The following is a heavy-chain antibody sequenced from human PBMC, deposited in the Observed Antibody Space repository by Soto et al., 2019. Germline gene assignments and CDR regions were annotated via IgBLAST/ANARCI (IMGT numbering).Heavy chain of an antibody. V-gene: IGHV1-69*13. J-gene: IGHJ3*02. CDR2: IIPIFGTA. CDR1: GGTFSSYA. Sequence: SVKVSCKASGGTFSSYAISWVRQAPGQGLEWMGGIIPIFGTANYAQKFQGRVTITADESTSTAYMELSSLRSEDTAVYYCARGKQWDYYDSSGPSGAFDIWGQGTMVTVSS. CDR3: ARGKQWDYYDSSGPSGAFDI. D-gene: IGHD3-22*01.